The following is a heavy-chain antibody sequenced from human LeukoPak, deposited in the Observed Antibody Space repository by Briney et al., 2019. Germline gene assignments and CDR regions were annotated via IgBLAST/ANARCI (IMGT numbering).Heavy chain of an antibody. CDR1: GDSVSTNSAT. CDR3: ARDQGLGRYAFDI. V-gene: IGHV6-1*01. J-gene: IGHJ3*02. Sequence: SQTLSLTCAISGDSVSTNSATWNWIRQSPSRGLEWLGRTYYRSKWYNDYAVSVKSRITINPDTSKNQFSLQPNSETPEDTAVYYCARDQGLGRYAFDIWGQGTMVTVSS. CDR2: TYYRSKWYN. D-gene: IGHD7-27*01.